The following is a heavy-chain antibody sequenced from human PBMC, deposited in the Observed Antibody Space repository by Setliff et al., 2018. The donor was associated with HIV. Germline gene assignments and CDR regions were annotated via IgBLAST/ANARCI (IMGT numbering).Heavy chain of an antibody. CDR2: ISYNSGNT. J-gene: IGHJ3*02. Sequence: ASVKVSCKASGYTSNNYGISWVRQAPGQGLEWMGWISYNSGNTHYSQRLQDRGTMTIDTLTTTVYMELTSLRSDDTAVYYCASQTGGRRAFEIWGQGTVVTVSS. CDR3: ASQTGGRRAFEI. V-gene: IGHV1-18*01. CDR1: GYTSNNYG. D-gene: IGHD3-16*01.